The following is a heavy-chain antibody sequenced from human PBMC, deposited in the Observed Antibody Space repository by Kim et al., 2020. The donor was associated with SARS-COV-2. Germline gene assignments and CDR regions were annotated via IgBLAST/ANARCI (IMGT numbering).Heavy chain of an antibody. Sequence: SGKGRFTISRDNPKNSLYLQRNSLRAEDTALYHCAREEAVVGAGSFDIWGQGTMVTVSS. D-gene: IGHD1-26*01. V-gene: IGHV3-20*01. J-gene: IGHJ3*02. CDR3: AREEAVVGAGSFDI.